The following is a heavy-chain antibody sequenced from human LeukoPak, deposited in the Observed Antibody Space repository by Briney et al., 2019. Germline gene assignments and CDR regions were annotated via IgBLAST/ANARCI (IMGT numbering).Heavy chain of an antibody. CDR3: ARDSKRRFGSSWYDY. CDR1: GFTFSDYY. J-gene: IGHJ4*02. D-gene: IGHD6-13*01. CDR2: ISSSGSTI. Sequence: GGSLRLSCAASGFTFSDYYMSWIRQAPGKGLEWVSYISSSGSTIYYANSVKGRFTISRDNAKNSLYLQMNSLRAEDTAVYYCARDSKRRFGSSWYDYWGQGTLVTVSS. V-gene: IGHV3-11*01.